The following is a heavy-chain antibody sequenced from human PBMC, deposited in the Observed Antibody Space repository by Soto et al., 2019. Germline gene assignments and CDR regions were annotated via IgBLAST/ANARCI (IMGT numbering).Heavy chain of an antibody. CDR1: GFTFGDYA. CDR3: TRSNYDFWDRNYGMDV. V-gene: IGHV3-49*03. D-gene: IGHD3-3*01. Sequence: GGSLRLSCTASGFTFGDYAMSWFRQAPGKGLEWVGFIRSKAYGGTTEYAASVKGRFTISRDDSKSIAYLQMNSLKTEDTAVYYCTRSNYDFWDRNYGMDVWGQGTTVTVSS. CDR2: IRSKAYGGTT. J-gene: IGHJ6*02.